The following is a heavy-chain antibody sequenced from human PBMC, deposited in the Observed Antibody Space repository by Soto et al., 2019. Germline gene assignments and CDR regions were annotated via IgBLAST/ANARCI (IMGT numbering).Heavy chain of an antibody. J-gene: IGHJ4*02. CDR1: GYDFTTYG. CDR2: ISAHNGNT. D-gene: IGHD1-1*01. CDR3: ARGRYGDY. V-gene: IGHV1-18*01. Sequence: QVQLVQSGAEVKKPGASVKVSWKGSGYDFTTYGITWVRQAPGQGLEWMAWISAHNGNTDYAQKLQGRVTVTRDTSTSTAYMELRSLRSDDTAMYYCARGRYGDYWGQGALVTVSS.